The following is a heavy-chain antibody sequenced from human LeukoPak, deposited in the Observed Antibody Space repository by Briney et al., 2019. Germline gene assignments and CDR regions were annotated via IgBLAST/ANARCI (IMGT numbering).Heavy chain of an antibody. CDR3: ATTYYYGSGSYYPAHY. D-gene: IGHD3-10*01. J-gene: IGHJ4*02. Sequence: GESLKISCKGSGYSFTSYWIGWVRQMPGKALEWMGIIYPGDSDTRYSPSFQGQVTISADKSISTAYLQWSSLKTSDTAMHYCATTYYYGSGSYYPAHYWGQGTLVTVSS. CDR1: GYSFTSYW. V-gene: IGHV5-51*01. CDR2: IYPGDSDT.